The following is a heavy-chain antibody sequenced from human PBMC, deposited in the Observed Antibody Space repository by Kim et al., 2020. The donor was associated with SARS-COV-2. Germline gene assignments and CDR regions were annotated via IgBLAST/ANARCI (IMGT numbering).Heavy chain of an antibody. V-gene: IGHV4-59*01. D-gene: IGHD3-10*01. J-gene: IGHJ6*02. CDR2: IYYSGST. Sequence: SETLSLTCTVSGGSISSYYWSWIRQPPGKGLEWIGYIYYSGSTNYNPSLKSRVTISVDTSKNQFSLKLSSVTAADTAVYYCARVLLWFGEDPTYYYYGMDVWGQGTTVTVSS. CDR1: GGSISSYY. CDR3: ARVLLWFGEDPTYYYYGMDV.